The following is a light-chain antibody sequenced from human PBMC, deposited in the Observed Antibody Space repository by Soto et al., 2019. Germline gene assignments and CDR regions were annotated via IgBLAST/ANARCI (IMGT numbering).Light chain of an antibody. CDR1: QSVSSF. CDR2: GAS. CDR3: QQYGSLSWT. V-gene: IGKV3-20*01. J-gene: IGKJ1*01. Sequence: EIVLTQSPATLSLSPGERATLCCRASQSVSSFLAWYQQKPGQAPRLLIYGASTRATGIPDRFSGSGSGTDFTLTISRLEPEDFALYYCQQYGSLSWTFGQGTKVEIK.